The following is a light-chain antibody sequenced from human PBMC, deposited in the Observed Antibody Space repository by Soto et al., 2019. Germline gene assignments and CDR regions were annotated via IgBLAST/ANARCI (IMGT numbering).Light chain of an antibody. CDR3: QQYGSSPPT. Sequence: EIVMTQSPATLSVSPGEGATLSCRASQSISRNLAWYQQRLGQTPRLLIYDASTRSTGIPARFSGSGSGTEFTLTISSLQSEDFAIYYCQQYGSSPPTFGQGTKVNIK. CDR2: DAS. V-gene: IGKV3-15*01. CDR1: QSISRN. J-gene: IGKJ1*01.